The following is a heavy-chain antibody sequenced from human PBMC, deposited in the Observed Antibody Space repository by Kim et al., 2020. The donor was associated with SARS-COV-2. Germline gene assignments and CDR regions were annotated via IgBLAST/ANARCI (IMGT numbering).Heavy chain of an antibody. CDR3: ATGGISAYEI. Sequence: STNYAASGKGRFTLSRSNAKKTLYLQMNSLRAEDTGVYYCATGGISAYEIWGQGTLVTVSS. J-gene: IGHJ3*02. D-gene: IGHD2-15*01. V-gene: IGHV3-74*01. CDR2: ST.